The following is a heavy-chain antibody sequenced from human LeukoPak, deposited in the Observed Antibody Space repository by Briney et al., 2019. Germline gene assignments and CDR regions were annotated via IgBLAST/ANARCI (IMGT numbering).Heavy chain of an antibody. CDR2: INPNNGGT. Sequence: ASAKVSCKASGYTFSGYDMHWVRQAPGQGPEWMGWINPNNGGTNYAQKFQGRVTMTRDTSISTAYMELSRLTLDDTAVYCCARVPIGNWRSHHFDYWGQGTLVTVSS. D-gene: IGHD3-3*01. CDR3: ARVPIGNWRSHHFDY. CDR1: GYTFSGYD. J-gene: IGHJ4*02. V-gene: IGHV1-2*02.